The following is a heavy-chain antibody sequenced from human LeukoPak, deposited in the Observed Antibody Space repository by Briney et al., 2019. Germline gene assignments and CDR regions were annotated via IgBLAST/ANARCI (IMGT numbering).Heavy chain of an antibody. Sequence: GGSLRLSCAASGFTFSNAWMSWVRQAPGKGLEWVGRIKSKTDGGTTDYAAPVKGRFTISRDDSKNTLYLQMNSLKTEDTAVYYWTTKRFGELLLDYWGQGTLVTVSS. CDR1: GFTFSNAW. V-gene: IGHV3-15*01. CDR2: IKSKTDGGTT. J-gene: IGHJ4*02. D-gene: IGHD3-10*01. CDR3: TTKRFGELLLDY.